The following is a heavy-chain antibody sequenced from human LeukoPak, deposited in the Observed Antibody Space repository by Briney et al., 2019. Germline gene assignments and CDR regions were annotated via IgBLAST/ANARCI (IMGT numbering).Heavy chain of an antibody. CDR3: AAVGYCSGGSCYSAFDI. V-gene: IGHV7-4-1*02. J-gene: IGHJ3*02. CDR2: INTNTGNP. D-gene: IGHD2-15*01. Sequence: GASVKVSCKASGYTFTGYYMHWVRRAPGQGLEWMGWINTNTGNPTYAQGFTGRFVFSLDTSVSTAYLQISSLKAEDTAVYYCAAVGYCSGGSCYSAFDIWGQGTMVTVSS. CDR1: GYTFTGYY.